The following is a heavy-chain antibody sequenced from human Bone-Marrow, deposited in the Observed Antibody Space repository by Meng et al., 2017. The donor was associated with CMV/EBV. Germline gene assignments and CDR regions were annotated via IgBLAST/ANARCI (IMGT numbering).Heavy chain of an antibody. J-gene: IGHJ3*02. CDR3: ARDEGPEVQLERRGGGDI. V-gene: IGHV1-69*10. CDR2: IIPILGIA. D-gene: IGHD1-1*01. Sequence: SVKVSCKASGGTFSSYAISWVRQAPGQGLEWMGGIIPILGIANYAQKFQCRVTITADKSTSTAYMELSSLRSEDTAVYYCARDEGPEVQLERRGGGDIWGQGTMVTVSS. CDR1: GGTFSSYA.